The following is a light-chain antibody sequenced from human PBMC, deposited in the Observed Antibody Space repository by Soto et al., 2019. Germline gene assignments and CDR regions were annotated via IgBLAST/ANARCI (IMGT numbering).Light chain of an antibody. CDR1: QSISSY. Sequence: DVHMPQAPSSLSASVGDRVTITCRASQSISSYLNWYQQKPGKAPKLLIYDATRLHSGVPPRFSGSGYGTDFTLTITSLQLEDFATYYRQQSDVSPRTFGQGTKVDIK. CDR3: QQSDVSPRT. CDR2: DAT. J-gene: IGKJ1*01. V-gene: IGKV1-39*01.